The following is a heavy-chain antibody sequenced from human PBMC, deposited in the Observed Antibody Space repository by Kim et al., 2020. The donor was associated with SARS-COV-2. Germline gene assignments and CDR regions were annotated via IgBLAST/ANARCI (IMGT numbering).Heavy chain of an antibody. Sequence: YSEDFQGRVTITRDTSASTAYMELNRLRSEDKAVYYCAREGHEGGYLTWGQGTMVTVSS. V-gene: IGHV1-3*01. J-gene: IGHJ3*01. CDR3: AREGHEGGYLT. D-gene: IGHD3-22*01.